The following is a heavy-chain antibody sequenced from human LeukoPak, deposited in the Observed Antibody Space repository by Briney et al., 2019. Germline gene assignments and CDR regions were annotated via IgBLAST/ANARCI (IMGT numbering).Heavy chain of an antibody. CDR2: INHSGST. Sequence: PSETLSLTCAVYGGSFSGYYWSWIRQPPGKGLEWIGEINHSGSTNYNPPLKSRVTISVDTSKNQFSLKLSSVTAADTAVYYCARVGSYDSSGYHFDYWGQGTLVTVSS. CDR1: GGSFSGYY. J-gene: IGHJ4*02. CDR3: ARVGSYDSSGYHFDY. V-gene: IGHV4-34*01. D-gene: IGHD3-22*01.